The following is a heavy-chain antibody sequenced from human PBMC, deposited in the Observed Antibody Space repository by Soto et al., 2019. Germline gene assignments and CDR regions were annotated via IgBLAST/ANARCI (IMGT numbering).Heavy chain of an antibody. D-gene: IGHD6-19*01. V-gene: IGHV4-39*01. J-gene: IGHJ4*02. CDR3: ARQNTKQWLVPGSFDY. CDR2: IYYSGST. CDR1: GGSISSSSYY. Sequence: QLQLQESSPGLVKPSETLSLTCTVSGGSISSSSYYWGWIRQPPVKGLEWIGSIYYSGSTYYNPSLKSRVTISVDTSKNQFSLKLSSVTAADTAVYYCARQNTKQWLVPGSFDYWGQGTLVTVSS.